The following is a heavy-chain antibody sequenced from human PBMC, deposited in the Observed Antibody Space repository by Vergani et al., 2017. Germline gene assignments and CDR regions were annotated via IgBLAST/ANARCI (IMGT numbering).Heavy chain of an antibody. CDR1: GGSFSGYY. V-gene: IGHV4-34*01. CDR3: ARGNRLLWFGEPRMGMNV. J-gene: IGHJ6*02. D-gene: IGHD3-10*01. CDR2: INHSGST. Sequence: QVQLQQWGAGLLKPSETLSLTCAVYGGSFSGYYWSWIRQPPGKGLEWIGEINHSGSTNYNPSLKSRVTISVDTSKNQFSLKLSSVTAADTAVYYCARGNRLLWFGEPRMGMNVSSQRTTVTLSS.